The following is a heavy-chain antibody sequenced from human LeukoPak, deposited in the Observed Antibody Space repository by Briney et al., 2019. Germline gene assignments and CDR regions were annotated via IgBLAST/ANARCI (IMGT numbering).Heavy chain of an antibody. CDR3: ARRITTAGYTWFDP. D-gene: IGHD3-3*01. CDR1: GYSFITYW. V-gene: IGHV5-51*01. Sequence: GESLKISCKGSGYSFITYWIGWVRQMPGKGLEWMGIIYPGDSDTRYSPSFQGHVTISADKSISTAYLQWSSLKASDTAMYYCARRITTAGYTWFDPWGQGTLVTVSS. CDR2: IYPGDSDT. J-gene: IGHJ5*02.